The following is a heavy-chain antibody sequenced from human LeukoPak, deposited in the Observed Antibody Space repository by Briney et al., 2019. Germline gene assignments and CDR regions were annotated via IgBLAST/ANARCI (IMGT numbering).Heavy chain of an antibody. D-gene: IGHD6-19*01. Sequence: PSETLSLTCTVSGGSISSYYWSWIRQPAGKGLEWIGRIYTSGSTNYNPSLKSRDTMSVDTSKNQFSLKLSSVTAADTAVYYCARGFQGHSSGWYVDYYYGMDVWGQGTTVTVSS. CDR1: GGSISSYY. V-gene: IGHV4-4*07. CDR2: IYTSGST. CDR3: ARGFQGHSSGWYVDYYYGMDV. J-gene: IGHJ6*02.